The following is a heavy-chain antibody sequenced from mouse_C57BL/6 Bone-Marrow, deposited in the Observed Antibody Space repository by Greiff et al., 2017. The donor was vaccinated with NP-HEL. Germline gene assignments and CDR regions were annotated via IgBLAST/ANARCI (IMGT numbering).Heavy chain of an antibody. V-gene: IGHV1-63*01. CDR2: IYPGGGYT. D-gene: IGHD2-3*01. Sequence: QVQLKESGAELVRPGTSVKMSCKASGYTFTNYWIGWAKQRPGHGLEWIGDIYPGGGYTNYNEKFKGKATLTADKSSSTAYMQFSSLTSEDSAIYYCAAGYYWFAYWGQGTLVTVSA. CDR1: GYTFTNYW. J-gene: IGHJ3*01. CDR3: AAGYYWFAY.